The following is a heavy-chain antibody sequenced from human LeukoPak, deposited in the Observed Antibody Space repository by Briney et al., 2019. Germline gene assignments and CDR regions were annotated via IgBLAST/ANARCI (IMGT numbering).Heavy chain of an antibody. D-gene: IGHD3-10*01. CDR1: GYSFTSYW. J-gene: IGHJ4*02. V-gene: IGHV5-51*01. Sequence: RESLKISCKGSGYSFTSYWIGWVRQMPGKGLEWMGIIYPGDSDTRYSPSFQGQVTISADKSISTAYLQWSSLKASDTAMYYCARVCGSGSYCRWYFDYWGQGTLVTVSS. CDR3: ARVCGSGSYCRWYFDY. CDR2: IYPGDSDT.